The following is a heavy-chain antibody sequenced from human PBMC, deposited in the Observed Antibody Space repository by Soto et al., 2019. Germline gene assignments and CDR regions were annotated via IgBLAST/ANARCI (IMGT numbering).Heavy chain of an antibody. CDR3: ARRLYYDSSGFEGGGMDD. D-gene: IGHD3-22*01. J-gene: IGHJ6*02. Sequence: SETLSLTCTVSGGSISSSSYYWGWIRQPPGKGLEWIGSIYYSGSTYYNPSLKSRVTISVDTSKNQFPLKLSSVTAADTAVYYCARRLYYDSSGFEGGGMDDWGQGATVT. V-gene: IGHV4-39*01. CDR1: GGSISSSSYY. CDR2: IYYSGST.